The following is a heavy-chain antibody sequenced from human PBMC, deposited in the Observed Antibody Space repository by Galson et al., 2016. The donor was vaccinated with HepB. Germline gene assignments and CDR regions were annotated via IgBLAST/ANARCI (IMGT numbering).Heavy chain of an antibody. CDR3: ARGTTGIRVGALTPDYYYYYMDV. J-gene: IGHJ6*03. CDR1: GGTFGYYA. CDR2: IIPISGTA. V-gene: IGHV1-69*06. Sequence: SVKVSCKASGGTFGYYAVSWVRQAPGQGLEWMGGIIPISGTAKYAQKFQGRVTIIAEKSTNTAYMELSGLRSEDTAVYYCARGTTGIRVGALTPDYYYYYMDVWGIGTTVTVSS. D-gene: IGHD1-14*01.